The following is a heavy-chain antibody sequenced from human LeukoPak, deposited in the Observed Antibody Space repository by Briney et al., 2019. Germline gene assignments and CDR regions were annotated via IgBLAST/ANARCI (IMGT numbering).Heavy chain of an antibody. CDR3: VRGMVREPLDY. CDR1: GFNFNDYG. J-gene: IGHJ4*02. V-gene: IGHV3-20*01. CDR2: ISWNGGST. Sequence: GGSLRLSCVGSGFNFNDYGMSWVRQAPGKGLEWVSGISWNGGSTSYADSVKGRFTISRDHAKNTLYLQMNSLRVDDTALYHCVRGMVREPLDYWGQGTLVTASS. D-gene: IGHD3-10*01.